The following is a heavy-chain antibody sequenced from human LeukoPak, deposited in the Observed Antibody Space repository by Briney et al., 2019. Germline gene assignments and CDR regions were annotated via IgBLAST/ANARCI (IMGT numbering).Heavy chain of an antibody. CDR1: LVTFSSYA. CDR3: AKALGIAVAGTFF. D-gene: IGHD6-19*01. CDR2: ISGSGGST. J-gene: IGHJ4*02. V-gene: IGHV3-23*01. Sequence: PGGSLRLSCAASLVTFSSYAMSWVRQAPGKGLEWVSAISGSGGSTYYADSVKGRVTISRDNSKNTLYLQMNSLRAEDTAVYYCAKALGIAVAGTFFRGQGTLVTVSS.